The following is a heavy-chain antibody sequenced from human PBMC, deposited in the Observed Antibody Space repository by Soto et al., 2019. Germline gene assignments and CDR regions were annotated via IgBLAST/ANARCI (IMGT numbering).Heavy chain of an antibody. CDR1: GFTFSNYD. CDR2: VTSNGGST. Sequence: GGSLRLSCAASGFTFSNYDMHWVRQAPGKGLEYVSTVTSNGGSTYYVNSVKGRFTISRDNSKNTLYLQMGSLRAEDMAVYYCARGIKDSYGWYYFDYWGQGTLVTVSS. V-gene: IGHV3-64*01. J-gene: IGHJ4*02. D-gene: IGHD6-19*01. CDR3: ARGIKDSYGWYYFDY.